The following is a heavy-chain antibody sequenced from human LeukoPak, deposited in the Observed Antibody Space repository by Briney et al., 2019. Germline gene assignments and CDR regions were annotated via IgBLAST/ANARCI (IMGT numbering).Heavy chain of an antibody. D-gene: IGHD2-15*01. Sequence: SETLSLTCTVSGGSISGWYWSWIRQPPGKGLEWIGYIYGSGNTNYNPSLKSRVTMSIDTSKNQFSLKLSSVTAADTAVYYCARAMEDGYYYGMDVWGQGTTVTVSS. CDR1: GGSISGWY. CDR2: IYGSGNT. J-gene: IGHJ6*02. V-gene: IGHV4-59*12. CDR3: ARAMEDGYYYGMDV.